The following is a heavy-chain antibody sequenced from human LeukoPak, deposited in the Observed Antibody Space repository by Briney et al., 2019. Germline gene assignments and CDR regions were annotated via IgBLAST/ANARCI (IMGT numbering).Heavy chain of an antibody. J-gene: IGHJ5*02. D-gene: IGHD3-10*01. CDR2: MNPINGNT. Sequence: ASVKVSCKASGFTLTNYDINWVRQAPGQGLEWMGWMNPINGNTGYARKFQGRVTTTRDTSISTAYMELRSLTSEDTAIYYCVRDGEGVVISVNFWFDPWGQGTLVTVSS. CDR3: VRDGEGVVISVNFWFDP. V-gene: IGHV1-8*01. CDR1: GFTLTNYD.